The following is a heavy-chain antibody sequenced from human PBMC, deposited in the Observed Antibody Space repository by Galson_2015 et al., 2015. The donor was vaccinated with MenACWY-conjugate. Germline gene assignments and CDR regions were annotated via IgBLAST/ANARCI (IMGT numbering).Heavy chain of an antibody. Sequence: SVKVSCKASGGTFSSYVITWVRQAPGQGLEWMGGIIPMFGTPNYAQTFQGRVTITADKSTRTAYMELSSLRSEDTAVYYCARSRYYYSEADVWGKGTTVTVSS. J-gene: IGHJ6*04. D-gene: IGHD3-10*01. CDR2: IIPMFGTP. CDR3: ARSRYYYSEADV. CDR1: GGTFSSYV. V-gene: IGHV1-69*06.